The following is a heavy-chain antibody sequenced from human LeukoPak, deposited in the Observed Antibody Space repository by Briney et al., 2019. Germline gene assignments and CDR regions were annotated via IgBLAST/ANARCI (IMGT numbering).Heavy chain of an antibody. J-gene: IGHJ4*02. Sequence: GGSLRLSCAAPGFTFRSYAMSWVRQAPGKGLEWVSAISGNGGGTYYADSVKGRFTISRDNSKNTLYLQMNSLRAEDTAVYYCAKGDCSSTSRYAPADYWGQGTLATVSS. CDR3: AKGDCSSTSRYAPADY. CDR2: ISGNGGGT. D-gene: IGHD2-2*01. V-gene: IGHV3-23*01. CDR1: GFTFRSYA.